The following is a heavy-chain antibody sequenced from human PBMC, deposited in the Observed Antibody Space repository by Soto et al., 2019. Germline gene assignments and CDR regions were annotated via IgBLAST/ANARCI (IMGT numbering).Heavy chain of an antibody. V-gene: IGHV4-30-2*01. CDR1: GSPITIGGSS. CDR2: IYHSGST. J-gene: IGHJ4*02. CDR3: ARVFDYPGIFDQ. Sequence: LAPTYGVSGSPITIGGSSWSCIRQPPGKGLEWIGYIYHSGSTYYNPSLKSRVTISVDRSKNQFSLKLSSVTAADTAVYYCARVFDYPGIFDQWGQG. D-gene: IGHD3-16*01.